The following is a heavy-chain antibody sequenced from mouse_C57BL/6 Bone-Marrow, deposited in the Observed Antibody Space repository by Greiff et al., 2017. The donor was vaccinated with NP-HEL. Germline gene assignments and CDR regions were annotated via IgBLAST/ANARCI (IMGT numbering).Heavy chain of an antibody. CDR2: INPYNGGT. V-gene: IGHV1-19*01. CDR1: GYTFTDYY. Sequence: EVKLVESGPVLVKPGASVKMSCKASGYTFTDYYMNWVKQSHGKSLEWIGGINPYNGGTSYNQKFKGKATLTVDKSSSTAYMELNSLTSEDSAVYYCARNDEMDYWGQGTSVTVSS. D-gene: IGHD2-12*01. J-gene: IGHJ4*01. CDR3: ARNDEMDY.